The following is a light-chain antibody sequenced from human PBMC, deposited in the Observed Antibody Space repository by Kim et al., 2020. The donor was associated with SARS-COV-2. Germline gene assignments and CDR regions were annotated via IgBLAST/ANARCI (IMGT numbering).Light chain of an antibody. V-gene: IGKV3-20*01. CDR3: QQYDRAPYT. Sequence: EIVLTQSPGTLSLSPGERATLSCRASQSVSSTYFAWYQQKPGQAPRLLIYGASGRATGIPDRFTGGGSGADFTLTISRLEPEDFAVYYCQQYDRAPYTFGQGTKLEI. CDR2: GAS. CDR1: QSVSSTY. J-gene: IGKJ2*01.